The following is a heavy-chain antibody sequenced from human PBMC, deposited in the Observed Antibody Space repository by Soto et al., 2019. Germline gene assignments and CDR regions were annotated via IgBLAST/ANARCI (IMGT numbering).Heavy chain of an antibody. CDR2: TIDSGGCS. CDR1: GFTFSSHA. J-gene: IGHJ4*02. Sequence: EVQLLESGGGLVQPGGSLRLSCAASGFTFSSHAMSWVRQAPGKGLEWVSSTIDSGGCSYHADSVRGRFTISRDNSKNTLYLQMNSLRADDTAIYYCAKDKMEQWLVGGYYDYWGQGALVTVSS. D-gene: IGHD6-19*01. CDR3: AKDKMEQWLVGGYYDY. V-gene: IGHV3-23*01.